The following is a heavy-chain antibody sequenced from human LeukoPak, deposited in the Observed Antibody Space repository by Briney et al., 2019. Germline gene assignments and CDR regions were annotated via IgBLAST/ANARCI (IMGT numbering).Heavy chain of an antibody. D-gene: IGHD7-27*01. J-gene: IGHJ4*02. CDR3: ARHVGISF. Sequence: GSLRLSSTASGFTFSGAWMTWVRQAPGKGLEWVANIREDGTEKNYVDSVKGRFTISRDNAKNSLFLQMSNLRDDDTAIYYCARHVGISFWGQGTLVTVSS. V-gene: IGHV3-7*01. CDR2: IREDGTEK. CDR1: GFTFSGAW.